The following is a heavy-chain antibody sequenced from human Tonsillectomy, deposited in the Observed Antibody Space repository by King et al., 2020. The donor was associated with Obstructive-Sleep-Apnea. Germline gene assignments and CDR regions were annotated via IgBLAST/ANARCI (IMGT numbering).Heavy chain of an antibody. CDR1: GFTFSHYA. CDR2: ISNDESNK. D-gene: IGHD1-26*01. CDR3: ARDRAPHLNPLFPSPNYGMDV. J-gene: IGHJ6*02. V-gene: IGHV3-30*04. Sequence: VQLVESGGGVVQPGRSLRLSCIVSGFTFSHYAMHWVRQAPGKGLEWVTIISNDESNKYYADSVKGRFTISRDNSKNTLFLHMNSLRPEDTAVYYCARDRAPHLNPLFPSPNYGMDVWGQGTTVTVSS.